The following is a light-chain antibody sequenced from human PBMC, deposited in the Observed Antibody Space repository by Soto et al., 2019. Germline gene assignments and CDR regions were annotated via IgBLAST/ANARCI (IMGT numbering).Light chain of an antibody. CDR3: QQYGSSPIT. J-gene: IGKJ5*01. Sequence: EIVMTQSPVTLSVSPGERATLSCRASQSVGSYLAWYQQKPGQPPRLLIYGASTRATGIPDRFSGGGSGTHFTLIISRLEPQDSAVYWCQQYGSSPITFGQGTRLEIK. V-gene: IGKV3-20*01. CDR2: GAS. CDR1: QSVGSY.